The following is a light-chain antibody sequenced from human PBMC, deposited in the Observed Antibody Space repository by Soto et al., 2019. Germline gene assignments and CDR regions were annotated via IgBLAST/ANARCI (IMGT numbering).Light chain of an antibody. CDR1: QSVSTY. V-gene: IGKV3-11*01. J-gene: IGKJ5*01. CDR2: DAS. Sequence: EIVLTQSPATLSLSPGERATISCRASQSVSTYLGWYQQKPGQAPRLLSYDASNRATGIPARFSGSGSGTDFTLTISSLEPEDFAVYYCQQRSNWITFGQGTRLEIK. CDR3: QQRSNWIT.